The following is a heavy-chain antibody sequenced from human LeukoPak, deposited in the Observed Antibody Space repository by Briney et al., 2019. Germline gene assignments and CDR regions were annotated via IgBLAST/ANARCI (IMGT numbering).Heavy chain of an antibody. D-gene: IGHD2-8*01. Sequence: GGSLRLSCAASGFTFSEHWMSWVRQAPGKGLEWVANIKQSESEKSYVDSVKGRFAISRDNAKNSLYLQMNSLRVEDTAVYYCADPGVGLWGQGTLVTVSS. J-gene: IGHJ4*02. CDR2: IKQSESEK. V-gene: IGHV3-7*01. CDR1: GFTFSEHW. CDR3: ADPGVGL.